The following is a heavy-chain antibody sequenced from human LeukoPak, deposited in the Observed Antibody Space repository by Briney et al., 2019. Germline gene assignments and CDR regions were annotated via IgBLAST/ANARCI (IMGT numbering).Heavy chain of an antibody. CDR1: GGSFSGYY. D-gene: IGHD6-13*01. CDR3: ARFSSIAAAFDY. CDR2: IYTSGTT. V-gene: IGHV4-59*10. J-gene: IGHJ4*02. Sequence: PSETLSLTCAVYGGSFSGYYWSWIRQPAGKGLEWIGRIYTSGTTHYNPSLKSRVTMSVDTSKNQFSLNLSSVTAADTAVYYCARFSSIAAAFDYWGLGTLVTVSS.